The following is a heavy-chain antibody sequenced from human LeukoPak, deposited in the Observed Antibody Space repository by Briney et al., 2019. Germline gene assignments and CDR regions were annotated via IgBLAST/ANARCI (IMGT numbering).Heavy chain of an antibody. J-gene: IGHJ4*02. Sequence: GGSLRLSCAASGFSFSSYWMHWVRQAPGKGLVWVSRINSDGSSTSYADSVKGRFTISRDNAKNTLYLQMNSLRAEDTAVYYCARDRFTMIVAPPDYWGQGTLVTVSS. V-gene: IGHV3-74*01. CDR1: GFSFSSYW. D-gene: IGHD3-22*01. CDR3: ARDRFTMIVAPPDY. CDR2: INSDGSST.